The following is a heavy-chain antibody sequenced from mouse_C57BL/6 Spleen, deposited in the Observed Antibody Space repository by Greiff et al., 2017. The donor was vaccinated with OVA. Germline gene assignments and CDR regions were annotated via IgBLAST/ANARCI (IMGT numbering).Heavy chain of an antibody. CDR3: ARSGSAYAMDY. Sequence: EVQLVESGGGLVKPGGSLKLSCAASGFTFSDYGMHWVRQAPEKGLEWVAYISSGSSTIYYADTVKGRFTISRDNAKNTLFLHMTSLRSEDTAMYYCARSGSAYAMDYWGQGTSVTVSS. CDR2: ISSGSSTI. CDR1: GFTFSDYG. V-gene: IGHV5-17*01. J-gene: IGHJ4*01. D-gene: IGHD1-3*01.